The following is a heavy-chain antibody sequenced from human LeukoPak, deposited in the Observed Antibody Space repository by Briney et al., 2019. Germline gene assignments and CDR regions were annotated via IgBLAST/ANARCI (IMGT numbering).Heavy chain of an antibody. J-gene: IGHJ4*02. CDR1: GYSISSGYY. D-gene: IGHD3-22*01. CDR3: ARASYSYDINGWVPFDY. Sequence: SETLSLTCTVSGYSISSGYYWGWIRQPPGKGLEWIASIYHSGSTYYNPSLKSRVTISVDTSKNQFSLKLSSVTAADTAVYYCARASYSYDINGWVPFDYWGQGTLVTVSS. V-gene: IGHV4-38-2*02. CDR2: IYHSGST.